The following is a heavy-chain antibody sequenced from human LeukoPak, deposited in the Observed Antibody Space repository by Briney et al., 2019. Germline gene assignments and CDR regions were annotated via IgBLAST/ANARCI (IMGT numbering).Heavy chain of an antibody. CDR1: GGTFSSYA. D-gene: IGHD6-13*01. J-gene: IGHJ4*02. Sequence: GASVKVSCKASGGTFSSYAISWVRPAPGQGLEWMAGIIPIFGTANYAQKFQGRVTITTDESTSTAYMEQSSLRSDDTAVYYCARGRGDSSSGYVALEYWGQGTLVTVSS. CDR2: IIPIFGTA. CDR3: ARGRGDSSSGYVALEY. V-gene: IGHV1-69*05.